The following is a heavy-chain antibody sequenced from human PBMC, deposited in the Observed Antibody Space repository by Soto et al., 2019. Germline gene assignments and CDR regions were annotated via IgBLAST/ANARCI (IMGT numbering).Heavy chain of an antibody. CDR3: ARVRATDYEIDY. CDR2: IKRDGSEK. V-gene: IGHV3-7*03. Sequence: RGSLRLSCTAPGFMFGSYWMSWVRHVPGKGLQWVANIKRDGSEKYYVDFVKGRFTISRDNADNSVFLDMNNLRVDDTATYYCARVRATDYEIDYWGQGALVTVSS. CDR1: GFMFGSYW. D-gene: IGHD4-17*01. J-gene: IGHJ4*02.